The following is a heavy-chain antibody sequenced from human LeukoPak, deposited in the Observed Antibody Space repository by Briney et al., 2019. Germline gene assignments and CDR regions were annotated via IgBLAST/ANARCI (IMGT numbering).Heavy chain of an antibody. CDR2: INHSGST. V-gene: IGHV4-34*01. J-gene: IGHJ6*02. CDR1: GGSFSGYY. CDR3: VRHDSSGWTRAYYYGVDV. D-gene: IGHD6-25*01. Sequence: SETLSLTCAVYGGSFSGYYWSWIRQPPGKGLEWIGEINHSGSTHYNPSLKSRVTISVDTSKNQFSLNLSSVTAADTAVYYCVRHDSSGWTRAYYYGVDVWGQGTTVTVSS.